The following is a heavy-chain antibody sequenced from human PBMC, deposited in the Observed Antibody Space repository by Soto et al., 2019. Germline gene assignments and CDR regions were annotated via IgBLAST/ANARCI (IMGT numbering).Heavy chain of an antibody. J-gene: IGHJ3*02. D-gene: IGHD3-22*01. CDR1: GASISSSY. V-gene: IGHV4-59*01. Sequence: PSETLSLTCTVSGASISSSYWSWIRQSPGKGLEWIGYVYYSRSTNYNPSLKSRVTISVDTSKNQFSLKLSSVTAADTAVYYCARGYYDSSGQSNTFDIWGQGTMVTVSS. CDR3: ARGYYDSSGQSNTFDI. CDR2: VYYSRST.